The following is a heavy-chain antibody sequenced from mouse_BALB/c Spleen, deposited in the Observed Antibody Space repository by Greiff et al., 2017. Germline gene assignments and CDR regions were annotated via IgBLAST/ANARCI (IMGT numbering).Heavy chain of an antibody. CDR1: GYTFTSYW. V-gene: IGHV1-5*01. Sequence: EVMLVESGTVLARPGASVKMSCKASGYTFTSYWMHWVKQRPGQGLEWIGAIYPGNSDTSYNQKFKGKAKLTAVTSTSTAYMELSSLTNEDSAVYYCTTYDRYDDAGFACWGQGTLVTVSA. CDR3: TTYDRYDDAGFAC. J-gene: IGHJ3*01. CDR2: IYPGNSDT. D-gene: IGHD2-14*01.